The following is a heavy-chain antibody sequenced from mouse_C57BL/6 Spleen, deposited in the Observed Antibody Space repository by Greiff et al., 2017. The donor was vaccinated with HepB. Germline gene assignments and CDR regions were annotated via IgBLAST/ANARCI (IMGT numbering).Heavy chain of an antibody. CDR1: GFTFSSYA. J-gene: IGHJ4*01. CDR3: TRDYGNFGNAMDY. D-gene: IGHD2-1*01. CDR2: ISSGGDYI. V-gene: IGHV5-9-1*02. Sequence: DVQLVESGEGLVKPGGSLKLSCAASGFTFSSYAMSWVRQTPEKRLEWVAYISSGGDYIYYADTVKGRFTISRDNARNTLYLQMSSLKSEDTAMYYCTRDYGNFGNAMDYWGQGTSVTVSS.